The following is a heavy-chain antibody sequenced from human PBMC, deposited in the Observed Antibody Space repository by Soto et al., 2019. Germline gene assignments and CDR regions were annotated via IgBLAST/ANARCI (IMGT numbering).Heavy chain of an antibody. D-gene: IGHD3-9*01. J-gene: IGHJ5*02. CDR1: GGTFSSYT. CDR3: AREITISSFDP. V-gene: IGHV1-69*04. Sequence: SVKVSCKASGGTFSSYTISWVRQAPGQGLEWMGRIIPILGIANYAQKFQGRVTITADKSTSTAYMELSSLRSEDTAVYYCAREITISSFDPWGQGTLVTSPQ. CDR2: IIPILGIA.